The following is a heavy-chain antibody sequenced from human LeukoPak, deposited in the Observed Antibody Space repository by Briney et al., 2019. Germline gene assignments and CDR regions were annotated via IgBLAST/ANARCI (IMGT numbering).Heavy chain of an antibody. J-gene: IGHJ4*02. V-gene: IGHV3-48*04. Sequence: GGALRLSCAASGFTFSSYGMSWVRQAPGKGLEWVSYISSSGSTIYYADSVKGRFTISRDNAKNSLYLQMNSLRAEDTAVYYCARDKFPDYYGSGDYFDYWGQGTLVTVSS. CDR2: ISSSGSTI. D-gene: IGHD3-10*01. CDR3: ARDKFPDYYGSGDYFDY. CDR1: GFTFSSYG.